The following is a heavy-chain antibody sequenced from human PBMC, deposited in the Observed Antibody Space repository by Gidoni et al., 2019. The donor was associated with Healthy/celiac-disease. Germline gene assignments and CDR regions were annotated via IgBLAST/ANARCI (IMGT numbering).Heavy chain of an antibody. CDR1: GGSFSGYS. Sequence: QVQLQQWGAGLLKPSETLSLTCAVYGGSFSGYSWSWIRQPPGKGLEWIGEINHSGSTNYNPSLKSRVTISVDTSKNQFSLKLSSVTAADTAVYYCARFRGLRWGIGSGLGPNWFDPWGQGTLVTVSS. CDR3: ARFRGLRWGIGSGLGPNWFDP. D-gene: IGHD6-19*01. J-gene: IGHJ5*02. CDR2: INHSGST. V-gene: IGHV4-34*01.